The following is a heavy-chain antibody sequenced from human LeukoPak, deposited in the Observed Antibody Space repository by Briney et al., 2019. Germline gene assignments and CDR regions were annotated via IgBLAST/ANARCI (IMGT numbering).Heavy chain of an antibody. V-gene: IGHV4-34*01. Sequence: SETLSLTCAVYGGSFSGYYWSWIRKPPGKGLEWIGEINHSGSTNYNPSLKSRVTISVDTSKNQFSLKLSSVTAADTAVYYCARGGGPSYCGGDCYIFDYWGQGTLVTVSS. D-gene: IGHD2-21*02. CDR1: GGSFSGYY. CDR2: INHSGST. CDR3: ARGGGPSYCGGDCYIFDY. J-gene: IGHJ4*02.